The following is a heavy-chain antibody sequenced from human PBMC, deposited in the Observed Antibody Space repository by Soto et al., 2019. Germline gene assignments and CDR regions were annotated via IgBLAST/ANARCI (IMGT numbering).Heavy chain of an antibody. V-gene: IGHV3-7*01. J-gene: IGHJ4*02. CDR1: GFTFGSYW. CDR3: ERASRWGFEY. D-gene: IGHD3-16*01. CDR2: INQDGSQK. Sequence: EVQLVESGGGLVQPGGSLRFSCAASGFTFGSYWMSWVRQSPGKGLEWVAHINQDGSQKYYVDSVKGRFTISRDNARNSLYLQMNSLRAEDTALYYCERASRWGFEYWGQGTLVTVSS.